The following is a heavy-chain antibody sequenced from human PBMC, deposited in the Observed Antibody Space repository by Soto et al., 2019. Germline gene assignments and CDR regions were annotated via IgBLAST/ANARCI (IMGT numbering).Heavy chain of an antibody. CDR3: ARAPTSDYYYMDV. J-gene: IGHJ6*03. V-gene: IGHV4-34*01. D-gene: IGHD1-26*01. CDR1: GGSFSGYY. Sequence: QVQLQQWGAGLLKPSETLSLTCAVYGGSFSGYYWSWIRQPPGKGLEWIGEINHSGSTNYNPSLKRRVTISVDTSKNQFSLKLSSVTAADTAVYYCARAPTSDYYYMDVWGKGTTVTVSS. CDR2: INHSGST.